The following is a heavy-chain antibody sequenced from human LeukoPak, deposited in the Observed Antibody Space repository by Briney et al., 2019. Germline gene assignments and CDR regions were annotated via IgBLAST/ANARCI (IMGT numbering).Heavy chain of an antibody. CDR2: INPNSGGT. J-gene: IGHJ6*02. Sequence: ASVKVSCKASGYTFTDDYMHWVRQAPGQGLEWMGWINPNSGGTNYAQKFQGRVTMTRDTSISTAYMELSRLRSDDTAVYYCARPDSYYYYYGMDVWGQGTTVTVSS. D-gene: IGHD2-21*01. CDR1: GYTFTDDY. V-gene: IGHV1-2*02. CDR3: ARPDSYYYYYGMDV.